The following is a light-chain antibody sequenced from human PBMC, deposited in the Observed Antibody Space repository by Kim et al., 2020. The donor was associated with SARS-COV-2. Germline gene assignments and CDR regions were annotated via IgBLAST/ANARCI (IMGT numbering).Light chain of an antibody. CDR1: QSVLYSSNNKNN. CDR2: WAS. CDR3: QQYYSTPQT. J-gene: IGKJ2*01. Sequence: KATINCKSSQSVLYSSNNKNNLAWYQQNPGQPPKLLIYWASTRESGVPDRFSGSGSGTDFTLTISSLQAEDVAVYYCQQYYSTPQTFGQGTKLEI. V-gene: IGKV4-1*01.